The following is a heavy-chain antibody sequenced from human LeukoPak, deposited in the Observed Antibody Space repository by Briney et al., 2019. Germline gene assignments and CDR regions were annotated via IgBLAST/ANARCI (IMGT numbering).Heavy chain of an antibody. V-gene: IGHV3-7*01. Sequence: GGSLTLSCAASGFTFSSQWMSWVRPAPGRGLEWVAIVNQGGTQKYYVDSVKGRFTISRDNAENSLYLQMNSLRAEDTAVYYCARGDPDISFGVVGEAFDIWGQGTMVTVSS. CDR2: VNQGGTQK. D-gene: IGHD3-3*01. J-gene: IGHJ3*02. CDR3: ARGDPDISFGVVGEAFDI. CDR1: GFTFSSQW.